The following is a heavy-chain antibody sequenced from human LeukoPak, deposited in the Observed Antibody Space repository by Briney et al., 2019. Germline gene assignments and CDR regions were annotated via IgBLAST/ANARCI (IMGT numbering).Heavy chain of an antibody. Sequence: SETLSLTCTVSGGSISSYYWSWVRQPPGKGLEWIGYIYYSGNTNYNPSLKSRLTMSADRSRNQFSLNLNSATAADTAVYYCARINWNYFDYWGQGILVTVSS. CDR2: IYYSGNT. J-gene: IGHJ4*02. CDR3: ARINWNYFDY. V-gene: IGHV4-59*08. D-gene: IGHD1-1*01. CDR1: GGSISSYY.